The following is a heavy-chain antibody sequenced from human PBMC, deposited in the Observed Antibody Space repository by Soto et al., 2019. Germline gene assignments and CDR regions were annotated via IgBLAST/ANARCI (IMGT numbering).Heavy chain of an antibody. CDR2: ISSSSVYT. D-gene: IGHD6-13*01. V-gene: IGHV3-11*06. J-gene: IGHJ4*02. CDR3: ARTNMYTSSWFLDY. CDR1: VFTFSDYS. Sequence: PGGSLRLSCAASVFTFSDYSMSWIRQAPGKGLQWVSYISSSSVYTNYADSVKGRFTISRDNAKNSLFLQMNSLRAEDTAIYYCARTNMYTSSWFLDYWGQGTLVTVSS.